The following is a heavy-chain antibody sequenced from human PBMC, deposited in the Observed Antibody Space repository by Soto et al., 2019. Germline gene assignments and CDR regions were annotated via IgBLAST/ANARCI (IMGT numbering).Heavy chain of an antibody. V-gene: IGHV1-3*01. J-gene: IGHJ4*02. D-gene: IGHD1-1*01. CDR2: INAGNGNT. CDR1: GYTFTSYA. CDR3: ARGGLERGVFGY. Sequence: QVPLVQSGAEVKKPGASVKVSCKASGYTFTSYAMHWVRQAPGQRLEWMGWINAGNGNTKYSQKFQGRVTITRDTSASTASMELRCLRSEDTAVYYCARGGLERGVFGYWGQGTLVTVSS.